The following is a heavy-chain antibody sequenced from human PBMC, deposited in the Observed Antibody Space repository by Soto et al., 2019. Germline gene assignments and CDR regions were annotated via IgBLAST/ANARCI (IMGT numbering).Heavy chain of an antibody. D-gene: IGHD4-17*01. CDR2: IIPIFGTA. V-gene: IGHV1-69*06. CDR3: ARDLSYGGKNDY. CDR1: GGTFSSYA. J-gene: IGHJ4*02. Sequence: EASVKVSCKASGGTFSSYAISWVRQAPGQGLEWMGGIIPIFGTANYAQKFQGRVTITADKSTSTAYMELSSLRSEDTAVYYCARDLSYGGKNDYWGQGTLVTVSS.